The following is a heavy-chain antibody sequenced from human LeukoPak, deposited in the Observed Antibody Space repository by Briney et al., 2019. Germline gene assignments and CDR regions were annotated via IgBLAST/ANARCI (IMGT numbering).Heavy chain of an antibody. D-gene: IGHD1-26*01. V-gene: IGHV1-69*13. CDR1: GGTFRNHD. Sequence: SVKVSCKASGGTFRNHDINWVRQAPGQGLEWMGGIIPIFGTPNYAQKFQGRVTITADESTTTAYMELSSLRSEDTAVYYCARGGHSGSFYYYYMDVWGKGTTVTVSS. CDR3: ARGGHSGSFYYYYMDV. CDR2: IIPIFGTP. J-gene: IGHJ6*03.